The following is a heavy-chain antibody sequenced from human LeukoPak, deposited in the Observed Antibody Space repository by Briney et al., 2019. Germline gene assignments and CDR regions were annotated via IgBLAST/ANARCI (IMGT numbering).Heavy chain of an antibody. CDR3: ARAIGGDWGNFYY. D-gene: IGHD1-26*01. J-gene: IGHJ4*02. CDR2: ISAYNGNT. CDR1: GYTFTSDG. V-gene: IGHV1-18*01. Sequence: GASVKVSCKASGYTFTSDGISWVRQAPGQGLEWMRWISAYNGNTNYAQKLQGRVTMTTDTSTSTANMELRSLRSDDTAVYYCARAIGGDWGNFYYWGQGTLVTVSS.